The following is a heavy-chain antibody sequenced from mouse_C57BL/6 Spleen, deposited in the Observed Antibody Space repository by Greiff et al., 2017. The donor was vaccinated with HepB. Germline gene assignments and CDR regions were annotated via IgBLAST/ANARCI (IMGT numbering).Heavy chain of an antibody. Sequence: VHVKQSGPELVKPGASVKISCKASGYSFTGYYMHWVKQSHGNILDWIGYIYPYNGVSSYNQKFKGKATLTVDKSSSTAYMELRSLTSEDSAVYYCARGGRMVTPTDWYFDVWGTGTTVTVSS. J-gene: IGHJ1*03. D-gene: IGHD2-2*01. V-gene: IGHV1-31*01. CDR2: IYPYNGVS. CDR1: GYSFTGYY. CDR3: ARGGRMVTPTDWYFDV.